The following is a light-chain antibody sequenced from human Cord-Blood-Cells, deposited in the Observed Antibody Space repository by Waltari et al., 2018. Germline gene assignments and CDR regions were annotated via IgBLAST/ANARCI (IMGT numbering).Light chain of an antibody. V-gene: IGLV2-14*01. CDR2: DVS. CDR3: SSYTSSSTPWV. J-gene: IGLJ3*02. CDR1: SSDVGGYNY. Sequence: QSAPTQTASVSGSPGQSITISCTGNSSDVGGYNYVFWYQQHPGKAPKLMIYDVSNRPSGVSKRFSGSKSGNTASLTISGLQAEDEADYYCSSYTSSSTPWVFGGGTKLTVL.